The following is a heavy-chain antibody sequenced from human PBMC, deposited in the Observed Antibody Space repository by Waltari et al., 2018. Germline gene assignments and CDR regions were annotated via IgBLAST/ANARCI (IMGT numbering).Heavy chain of an antibody. CDR3: ARGGWGFYLDD. CDR1: GFTFSSYS. Sequence: EVLLVESEGGLVKPGGSLRLSCAASGFTFSSYSMNWVRQAPGKGLEWVSSISSSGSYTHYVDSVKGRFTISRDNAKNSLYLQMNTLRAEDTAVYYCARGGWGFYLDDWGQGTLVTSSS. J-gene: IGHJ4*02. CDR2: ISSSGSYT. V-gene: IGHV3-21*02. D-gene: IGHD7-27*01.